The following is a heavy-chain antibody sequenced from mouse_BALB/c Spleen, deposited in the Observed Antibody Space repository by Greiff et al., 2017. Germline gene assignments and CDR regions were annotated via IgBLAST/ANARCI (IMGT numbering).Heavy chain of an antibody. D-gene: IGHD1-2*01. V-gene: IGHV3-8*02. CDR2: ISYSGST. Sequence: EVKLVESGPSLVKPSQTLSLTCSVTGDSITSGYWNWIRKFPGNKLEYMGYISYSGSTYYNPSLKSRISITRDTSKNQYYLQLNSVTTEDTATYYCAIFGDYGPYYFDYWGQGTTLTVSS. CDR1: GDSITSGY. CDR3: AIFGDYGPYYFDY. J-gene: IGHJ2*01.